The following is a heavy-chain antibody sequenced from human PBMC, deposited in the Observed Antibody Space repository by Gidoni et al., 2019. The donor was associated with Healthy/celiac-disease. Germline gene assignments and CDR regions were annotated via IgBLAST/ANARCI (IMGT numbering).Heavy chain of an antibody. J-gene: IGHJ6*02. CDR2: ISSSGSTI. D-gene: IGHD2-2*01. Sequence: EVQLVESGGGLVQPGGSLRLSCAASGCTFSSYELNWVRQAPGKGLEWVSYISSSGSTIYYADSVKGRFTISRDNAKNSLYLQMNSLRAEDTAVYYCAREVVPAIYYYYYGMDVWGQGTTVTVSS. V-gene: IGHV3-48*03. CDR1: GCTFSSYE. CDR3: AREVVPAIYYYYYGMDV.